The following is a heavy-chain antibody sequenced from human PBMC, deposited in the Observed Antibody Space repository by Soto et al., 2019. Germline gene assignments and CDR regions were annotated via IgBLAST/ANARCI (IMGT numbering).Heavy chain of an antibody. D-gene: IGHD3-22*01. Sequence: ASVKVSCKASGYTFTSYGIGWVRQAPGQGLEWMGWISAYNGNTNYAQKLQGRVTMTTDTSTSTAYMELRSLRSDDTAVYYCARDFRRLYYYDSSGYYPPSDYWGQGTLVTVSS. CDR2: ISAYNGNT. CDR1: GYTFTSYG. CDR3: ARDFRRLYYYDSSGYYPPSDY. J-gene: IGHJ4*02. V-gene: IGHV1-18*01.